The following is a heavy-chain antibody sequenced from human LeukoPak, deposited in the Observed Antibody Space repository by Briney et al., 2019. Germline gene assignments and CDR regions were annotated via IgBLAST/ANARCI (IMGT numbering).Heavy chain of an antibody. J-gene: IGHJ4*02. Sequence: GGSLRLSCAASGSTFSSYWMSWVRQAPGKGLEWVANIKQDGSEKYYVDSVKGRFTISRDNAKNSLYLQMNSLRAEDTAVYYCAAEYSGSYYYFDYWGQGTLVTVSS. CDR2: IKQDGSEK. CDR3: AAEYSGSYYYFDY. CDR1: GSTFSSYW. D-gene: IGHD1-26*01. V-gene: IGHV3-7*01.